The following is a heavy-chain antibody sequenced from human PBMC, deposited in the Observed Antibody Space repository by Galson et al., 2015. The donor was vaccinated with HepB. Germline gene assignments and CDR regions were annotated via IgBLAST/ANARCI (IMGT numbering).Heavy chain of an antibody. D-gene: IGHD3-22*01. J-gene: IGHJ3*02. CDR2: ISYDGSNK. V-gene: IGHV3-30*04. CDR3: ARDHDSSGYHRCGCAFDI. Sequence: SLRLSCAASGFTFSSYAMHWVRQAPGKGLEWVAVISYDGSNKYYADSVKGRFTISRDNSKNTLYLQMNSLRAEDTAVYYCARDHDSSGYHRCGCAFDIWGQGTMVTVSS. CDR1: GFTFSSYA.